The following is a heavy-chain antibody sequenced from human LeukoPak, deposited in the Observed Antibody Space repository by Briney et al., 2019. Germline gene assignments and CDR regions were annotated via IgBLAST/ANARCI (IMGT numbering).Heavy chain of an antibody. CDR3: AREGTDYDFWSGYLDAFDI. V-gene: IGHV1-18*01. CDR1: GYTFTSYG. Sequence: ASVKVSCKASGYTFTSYGISWVRQAPGQGLEWMGWISAYNGNTNYAQKLQGRVTMTTDTSTSTAYMELRSLRSDDTAVYHCAREGTDYDFWSGYLDAFDIWGQGTMVTVSS. J-gene: IGHJ3*02. D-gene: IGHD3-3*01. CDR2: ISAYNGNT.